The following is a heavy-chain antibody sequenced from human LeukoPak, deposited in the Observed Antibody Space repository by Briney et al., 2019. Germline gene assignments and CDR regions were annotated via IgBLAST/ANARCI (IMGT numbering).Heavy chain of an antibody. V-gene: IGHV3-30*03. Sequence: PGRSLRLSCAASGFTFSSYVMHWVRQAPGKGLEWVAVISYDGSNKYYADSVKGRFTISRDNSKNTLYLQMNSLRAEDTAVYYCARKTDIVATIDYWGQGTLVTVSS. CDR1: GFTFSSYV. D-gene: IGHD5-12*01. CDR2: ISYDGSNK. CDR3: ARKTDIVATIDY. J-gene: IGHJ4*02.